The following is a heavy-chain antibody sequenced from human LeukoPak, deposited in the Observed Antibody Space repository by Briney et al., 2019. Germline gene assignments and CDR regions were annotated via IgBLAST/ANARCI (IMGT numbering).Heavy chain of an antibody. J-gene: IGHJ5*02. D-gene: IGHD3-22*01. CDR2: ISGSGGTT. CDR1: EFTFSSYA. V-gene: IGHV3-23*01. Sequence: PGGSLRLSCAASEFTFSSYAMIWVRQAPGKGLEWVSSISGSGGTTYYADSVKGRFTISRDNSNNTVYLQMNSLRAEDTAVYYCAKKYSGGYFNWFDPWGQGTLVTVSS. CDR3: AKKYSGGYFNWFDP.